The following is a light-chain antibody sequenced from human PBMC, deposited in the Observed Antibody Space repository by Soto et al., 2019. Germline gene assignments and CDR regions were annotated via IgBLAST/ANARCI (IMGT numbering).Light chain of an antibody. J-gene: IGKJ5*01. CDR2: DAS. CDR1: QDISKN. Sequence: IQMTQSPSSLSASVGDRVTITCQASQDISKNLNWYQQKPGKDPKLLIYDASSLQKRDPSRFGGNGSATHFTFTIISLQPEEVATYYCQHHDNLLPITFGQGTLLEIK. V-gene: IGKV1-33*01. CDR3: QHHDNLLPIT.